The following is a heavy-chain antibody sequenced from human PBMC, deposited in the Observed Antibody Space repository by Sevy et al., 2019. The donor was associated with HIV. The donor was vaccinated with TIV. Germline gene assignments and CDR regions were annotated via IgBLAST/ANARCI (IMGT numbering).Heavy chain of an antibody. Sequence: GGSLRLSCAASGFTFSSYWMSWVRQAPGKGLEWVANIKQDGSEKYYVDSVKGRFTISRDNAKNSLYLQMNSLRAEDTAVYYCARDLGVDWNDRSDDWFDPWGQGTLVTVSS. J-gene: IGHJ5*02. CDR1: GFTFSSYW. D-gene: IGHD1-1*01. V-gene: IGHV3-7*01. CDR2: IKQDGSEK. CDR3: ARDLGVDWNDRSDDWFDP.